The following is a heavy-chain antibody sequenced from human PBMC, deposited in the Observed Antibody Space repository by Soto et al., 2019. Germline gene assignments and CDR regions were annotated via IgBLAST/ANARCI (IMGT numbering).Heavy chain of an antibody. CDR1: GGSISSSSYY. CDR3: ARHRAAAVAGTLSYYYYGMDV. Sequence: SETLSLTCTVSGGSISSSSYYWGWIRQPPGKGLEWIGSIYYSGSTYYNPSLKSRVTISVDTSKNQFSLKLSSVTAADTAVYYCARHRAAAVAGTLSYYYYGMDVWGQGTTVTVSS. D-gene: IGHD6-19*01. J-gene: IGHJ6*02. CDR2: IYYSGST. V-gene: IGHV4-39*01.